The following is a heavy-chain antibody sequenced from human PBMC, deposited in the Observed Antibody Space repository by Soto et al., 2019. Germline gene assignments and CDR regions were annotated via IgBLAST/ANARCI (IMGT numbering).Heavy chain of an antibody. CDR2: IYWDDDK. V-gene: IGHV2-5*02. Sequence: QITLNESGPTLVKPTQTLTLTCTFSGFSLGTYGVGVGWIRQPPGKALEWLALIYWDDDKRYSPSLKSRLTITKDNSKRKVFLTLTNMDPVDTATYYCAHRGGGIVDWYFDLWGRGTPVIVSS. D-gene: IGHD1-26*01. J-gene: IGHJ2*01. CDR3: AHRGGGIVDWYFDL. CDR1: GFSLGTYGVG.